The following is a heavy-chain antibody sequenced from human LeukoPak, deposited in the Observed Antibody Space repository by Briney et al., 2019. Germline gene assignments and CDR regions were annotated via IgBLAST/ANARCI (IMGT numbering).Heavy chain of an antibody. V-gene: IGHV3-30-3*01. J-gene: IGHJ5*02. Sequence: GGSLRLSCAASGFTFSSYAMHWVRQAPGKGLEWVAVISYDGSNKYYADSVKGRFTISGDNSKNTLYLQMNSLRAEDTAVYYCARDAVRSPDTTVVTPGNWFDPWGQGTLVTVSS. CDR1: GFTFSSYA. CDR2: ISYDGSNK. CDR3: ARDAVRSPDTTVVTPGNWFDP. D-gene: IGHD4-23*01.